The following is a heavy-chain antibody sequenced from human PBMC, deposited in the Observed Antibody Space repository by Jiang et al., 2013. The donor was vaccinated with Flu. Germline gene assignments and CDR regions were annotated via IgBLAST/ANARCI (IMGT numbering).Heavy chain of an antibody. CDR1: GYTFTGYY. Sequence: KKPGASVKVSCKASGYTFTGYYMHWVRQAPGQGLEWMGWINPNSGGTNYAQKFQGRVTMTRDTSISTAYMELSRLRSDDTAVYYCAREGGGLLWFGELYGANWFDPWGQGTLVTVSS. CDR2: INPNSGGT. V-gene: IGHV1-2*02. CDR3: AREGGGLLWFGELYGANWFDP. D-gene: IGHD3-10*01. J-gene: IGHJ5*02.